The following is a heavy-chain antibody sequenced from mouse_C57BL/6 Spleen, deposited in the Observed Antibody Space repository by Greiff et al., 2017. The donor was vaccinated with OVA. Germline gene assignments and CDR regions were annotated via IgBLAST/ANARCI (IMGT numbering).Heavy chain of an antibody. CDR1: GYAFSSYW. D-gene: IGHD3-2*02. J-gene: IGHJ4*01. CDR3: ASSDSSGSDYAMDY. Sequence: VQLQQSGAELVKPGASVKISCKASGYAFSSYWMNWVKQRPGKGLEWIGQIYPGDGDTKYNGKFQGKGTLTADQSSSTPYMQLSSLTSEYSAIYFCASSDSSGSDYAMDYWGQGTSVTVSS. CDR2: IYPGDGDT. V-gene: IGHV1-80*01.